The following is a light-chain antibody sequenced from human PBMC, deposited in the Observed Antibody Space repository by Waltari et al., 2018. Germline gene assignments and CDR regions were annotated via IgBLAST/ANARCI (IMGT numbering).Light chain of an antibody. CDR2: GAS. Sequence: SSRASQRVCGGYVAWDRWKPGTASGRRIFGASSRSTGIPDRFSGSGSGTDFTLTISGLVPEDFAVYYGQQYGSAPRTFGQGTKVEIK. CDR1: QRVCGGY. V-gene: IGKV3-20*01. J-gene: IGKJ1*01. CDR3: QQYGSAPRT.